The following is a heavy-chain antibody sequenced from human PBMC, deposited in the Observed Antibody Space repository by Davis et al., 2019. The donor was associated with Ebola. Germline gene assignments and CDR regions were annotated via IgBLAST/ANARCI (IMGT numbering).Heavy chain of an antibody. D-gene: IGHD6-13*01. CDR1: GFTFSSYG. CDR2: IWYDGSNK. CDR3: ARDKARYSSSWVYYYYYGMDV. Sequence: GGSLRLSCAASGFTFSSYGMHWVRQAPGKGLEWVAVIWYDGSNKYYADSVKGRFTISRDNSKNTLYLQMNSLRAEDTAVYYCARDKARYSSSWVYYYYYGMDVWGQGTTVTVSS. J-gene: IGHJ6*02. V-gene: IGHV3-33*01.